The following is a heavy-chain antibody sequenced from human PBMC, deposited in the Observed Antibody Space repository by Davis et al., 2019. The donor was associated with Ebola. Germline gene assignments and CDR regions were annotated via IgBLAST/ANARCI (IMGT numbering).Heavy chain of an antibody. Sequence: PGGSLRLSCSASGFTFSSYTMHWVRQAPGKGLECVSAICSDGINTYYADSVKGRFTISRDNSKNILYLQMSSLRAEDTAVYYCVKGIVGTAKVYWGQGTLVTVSS. V-gene: IGHV3-64D*08. CDR1: GFTFSSYT. J-gene: IGHJ4*02. D-gene: IGHD1-26*01. CDR3: VKGIVGTAKVY. CDR2: ICSDGINT.